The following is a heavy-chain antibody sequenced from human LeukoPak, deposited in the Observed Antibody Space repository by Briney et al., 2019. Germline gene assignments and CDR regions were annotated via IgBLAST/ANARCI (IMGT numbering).Heavy chain of an antibody. CDR3: ARGRSSGWYRGVPFDY. Sequence: SETLSLTCTVSGGSISSGGYYWSWIRQHPGKGLEWIGYIYYSGSTYYNPSLKSRVTISVDTSKNQFSLKLSSVTAADTAVYYCARGRSSGWYRGVPFDYWGQGTLVTVSS. CDR1: GGSISSGGYY. V-gene: IGHV4-31*03. J-gene: IGHJ4*02. D-gene: IGHD6-19*01. CDR2: IYYSGST.